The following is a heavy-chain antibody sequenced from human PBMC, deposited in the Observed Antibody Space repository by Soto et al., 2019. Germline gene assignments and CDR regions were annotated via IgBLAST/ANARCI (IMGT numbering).Heavy chain of an antibody. V-gene: IGHV3-74*01. CDR1: GFTFSSYW. CDR3: AREDVQLPPYGMDV. D-gene: IGHD2-2*01. CDR2: INSDGSST. Sequence: EVQLVESGGGLVQPGGSLRLSCAASGFTFSSYWMHWVRKAPGKGLVWVSRINSDGSSTSYADSVKGRFTISRDNAKNTLYLQMNSLRAEDTAVYYCAREDVQLPPYGMDVWGQGTTVTVSS. J-gene: IGHJ6*02.